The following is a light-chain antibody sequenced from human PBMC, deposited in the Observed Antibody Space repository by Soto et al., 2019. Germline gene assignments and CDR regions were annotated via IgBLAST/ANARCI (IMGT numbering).Light chain of an antibody. CDR3: QQYNSDSWA. J-gene: IGKJ1*01. Sequence: DIQMTQSPSTLSASVGDRVTITCRASQTINNWLAWYQQKPGMAPKLLIYDASSLGSGVPSRFSGSGSGTEFSLTIASLRPDDFATYYCQQYNSDSWAFGQGTKVEI. V-gene: IGKV1-5*01. CDR2: DAS. CDR1: QTINNW.